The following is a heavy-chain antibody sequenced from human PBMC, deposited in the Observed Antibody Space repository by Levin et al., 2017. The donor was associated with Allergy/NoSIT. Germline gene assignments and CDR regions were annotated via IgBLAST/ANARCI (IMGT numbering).Heavy chain of an antibody. CDR3: ARSGGSYYTYWYFDL. CDR1: GFRFSNYA. CDR2: ISSDGGST. D-gene: IGHD1-26*01. V-gene: IGHV3-64*01. Sequence: PPGGSLRLSCAASGFRFSNYAMHWVRQAPGKGLEFVSAISSDGGSTYYANSVKERFTMSRDNSKNILYLQMGSLRTEDMGLYYCARSGGSYYTYWYFDLWGRGTLVTVSS. J-gene: IGHJ2*01.